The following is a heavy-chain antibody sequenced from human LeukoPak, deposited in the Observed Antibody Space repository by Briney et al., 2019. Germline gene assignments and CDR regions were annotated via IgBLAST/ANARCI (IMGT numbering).Heavy chain of an antibody. Sequence: TGGPLTLSCAASGFTFRAYSMNGVRQAPEKALEWVSYIGSSSSPIYYADSVKGRFTISRDNAKNSLYLQMDRLSDEDTAVYYCARDQAYSFDYWGQGTLVTVSS. J-gene: IGHJ4*02. CDR3: ARDQAYSFDY. V-gene: IGHV3-48*02. CDR2: IGSSSSPI. CDR1: GFTFRAYS. D-gene: IGHD2-21*01.